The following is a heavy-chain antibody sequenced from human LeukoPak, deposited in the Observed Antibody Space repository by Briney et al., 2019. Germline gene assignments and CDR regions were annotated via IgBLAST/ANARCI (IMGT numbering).Heavy chain of an antibody. J-gene: IGHJ6*03. CDR1: GGSISSSSYY. V-gene: IGHV4-39*07. CDR3: ARVVVVVTARGYYYYYMDV. CDR2: IYYSGST. D-gene: IGHD2-21*02. Sequence: SETLSLTCTVSGGSISSSSYYWGWIRQPPGKGLEWIGSIYYSGSTYYNPSLKSRVTISVDTSKNQFSLKLSSVTAADTAVYYCARVVVVVTARGYYYYYMDVWGKGTTVTVSS.